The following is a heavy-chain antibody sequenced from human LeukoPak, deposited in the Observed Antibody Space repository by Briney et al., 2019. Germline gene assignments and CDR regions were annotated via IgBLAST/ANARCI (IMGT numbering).Heavy chain of an antibody. Sequence: GGSLRLSCAASGITFSSYEMNWVRQAPGKGLEWVSYISRSGTTIYYADSVKGRFTISRDNAKNSLYLQMNSLRAEDTAVYYCVSYIRAPFDTWGQGTMVTVSS. J-gene: IGHJ3*02. CDR1: GITFSSYE. CDR3: VSYIRAPFDT. CDR2: ISRSGTTI. D-gene: IGHD3-10*01. V-gene: IGHV3-48*03.